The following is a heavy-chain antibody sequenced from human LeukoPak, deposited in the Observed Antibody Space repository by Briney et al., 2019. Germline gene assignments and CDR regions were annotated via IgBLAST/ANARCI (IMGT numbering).Heavy chain of an antibody. J-gene: IGHJ6*03. V-gene: IGHV5-51*01. CDR2: IYPGDSDT. Sequence: GESLKISCKGSGYSFTSYWIGWVRQMPGKGLEWMGIIYPGDSDTRYSPSFQGQVTISADKSISTAYLQWSSLKASDTAMYYCARHRMVRGVYYYYYMDVWGKGTTVTISS. CDR1: GYSFTSYW. CDR3: ARHRMVRGVYYYYYMDV. D-gene: IGHD3-10*01.